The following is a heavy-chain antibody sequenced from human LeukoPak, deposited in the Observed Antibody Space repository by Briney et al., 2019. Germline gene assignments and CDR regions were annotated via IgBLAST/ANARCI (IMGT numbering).Heavy chain of an antibody. V-gene: IGHV4-59*08. D-gene: IGHD3-10*01. CDR1: GAPITRYY. CDR2: IYYTGSA. CDR3: ARHNPGGSGSYWFDPYYFDY. J-gene: IGHJ4*02. Sequence: SETLSLTCTVSGAPITRYYWSWIRQPPGKGLEWIGYIYYTGSANYNPSLKSRVSISVDTSKNQFSLRLSSVTAADTAVYYCARHNPGGSGSYWFDPYYFDYWGQGTLVTVSS.